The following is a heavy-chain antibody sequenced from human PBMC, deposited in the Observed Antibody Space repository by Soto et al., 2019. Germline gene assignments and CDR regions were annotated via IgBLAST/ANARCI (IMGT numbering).Heavy chain of an antibody. CDR1: GDSVSSNSAA. J-gene: IGHJ4*02. D-gene: IGHD3-22*01. V-gene: IGHV6-1*01. Sequence: PSQTLSLTCAISGDSVSSNSAAWNWIRQSPSRGLEWLGRTYYRSKWYNHYAVSVKSRITVNPAYMELSSLRSEDTAVYYCARGGYFDSSNYLAYWGLGTLVTVSS. CDR3: ARGGYFDSSNYLAY. CDR2: TYYRSKWYN.